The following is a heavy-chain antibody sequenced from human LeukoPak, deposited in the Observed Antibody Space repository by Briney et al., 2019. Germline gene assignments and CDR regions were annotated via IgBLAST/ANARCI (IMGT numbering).Heavy chain of an antibody. Sequence: GGSLRLSCAASGFTFSNYAMMWVRQAPGKRLEWVSSITGSGDGTHYADSVRGRFTISRDNSENTLYLQLNSLRAEDTAVYFCVKGFVHPTYYFDYWGQGTLVTVSS. CDR3: VKGFVHPTYYFDY. J-gene: IGHJ4*02. V-gene: IGHV3-23*01. CDR1: GFTFSNYA. CDR2: ITGSGDGT. D-gene: IGHD3-10*01.